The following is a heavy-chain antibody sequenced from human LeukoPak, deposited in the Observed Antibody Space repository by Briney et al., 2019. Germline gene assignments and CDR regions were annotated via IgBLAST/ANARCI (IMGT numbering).Heavy chain of an antibody. D-gene: IGHD4-17*01. Sequence: ASVKVSCKASGYTFTSYDINWVRQATGQGLEWMGWMNPNSGNTGYAQKFQGRVTITRNTSISTAYMELNSLRAEDTAVYYCARESGSVTSEVDFDYWGQGTLVTVSS. CDR2: MNPNSGNT. CDR1: GYTFTSYD. CDR3: ARESGSVTSEVDFDY. V-gene: IGHV1-8*03. J-gene: IGHJ4*02.